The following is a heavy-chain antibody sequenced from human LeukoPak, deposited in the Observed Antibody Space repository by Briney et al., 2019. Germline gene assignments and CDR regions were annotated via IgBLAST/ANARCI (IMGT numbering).Heavy chain of an antibody. J-gene: IGHJ4*02. CDR2: ISSSSSTI. Sequence: GGSLRLSCAASGFTFSSYSMNWVRQAPGKGLEWVSYISSSSSTIYYADSVKGRFTISRDNAKNSLYLQMNSLRAEDTAVYYCARDGRGYSYGYPLDSWGQGTWSPSPQ. CDR3: ARDGRGYSYGYPLDS. CDR1: GFTFSSYS. D-gene: IGHD5-18*01. V-gene: IGHV3-48*01.